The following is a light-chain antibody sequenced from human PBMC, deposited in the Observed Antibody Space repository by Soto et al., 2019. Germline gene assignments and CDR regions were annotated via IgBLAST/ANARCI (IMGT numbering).Light chain of an antibody. CDR1: QSVSSSY. J-gene: IGKJ1*01. Sequence: EIVLTQSPGTLSLSPGERATLSCRASQSVSSSYLAWYQQKPGQAPRLLIYDATSGATGIPDRFSGSGSGTDFTLTISTLEPEDFAVYYCQQYGSSPQTFSQANKVEIK. V-gene: IGKV3-20*01. CDR3: QQYGSSPQT. CDR2: DAT.